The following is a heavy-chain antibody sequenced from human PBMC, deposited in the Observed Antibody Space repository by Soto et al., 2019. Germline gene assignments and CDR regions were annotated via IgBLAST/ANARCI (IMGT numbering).Heavy chain of an antibody. CDR3: TRGHYDDPL. V-gene: IGHV3-7*03. Sequence: EIHLVESGGDLVQPGGSLRLSCAASGFSFSNFWMSWVRQDSGKGLEWVASIKQDGSETYYLDSVKGRFTISRDNAKNSLYLQMNSLRPEDTALYYCTRGHYDDPLGGQGTLVTVSS. CDR1: GFSFSNFW. D-gene: IGHD4-17*01. J-gene: IGHJ4*02. CDR2: IKQDGSET.